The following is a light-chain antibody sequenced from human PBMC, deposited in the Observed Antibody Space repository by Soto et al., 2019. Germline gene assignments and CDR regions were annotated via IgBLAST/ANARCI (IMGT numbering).Light chain of an antibody. J-gene: IGLJ2*01. CDR3: CSYAGSDTLI. V-gene: IGLV2-23*01. CDR2: EDI. CDR1: SSDVGSYNL. Sequence: QSVLTQPASVSGSPGQSITISCTGTSSDVGSYNLVSWYQQHPGEAPKLMIYEDIKRPSGVSNRFSGSKSGSTASLTISGLQAEDEADYYCCSYAGSDTLIFGGGTKVTVL.